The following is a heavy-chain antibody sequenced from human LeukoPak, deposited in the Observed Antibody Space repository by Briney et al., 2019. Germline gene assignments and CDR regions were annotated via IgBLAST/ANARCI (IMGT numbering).Heavy chain of an antibody. CDR2: ISSSSSTI. CDR3: ARDKQCLAKPK. J-gene: IGHJ4*02. Sequence: PGGSLRLSCAASGFTFSSYSMNWVRQAPGKGLEWVSYISSSSSTIYYADSVKGRFTISRANAKTSLCLQMNSLRAEATAVYYCARDKQCLAKPKWGKGTLVTVPS. D-gene: IGHD6-19*01. CDR1: GFTFSSYS. V-gene: IGHV3-48*04.